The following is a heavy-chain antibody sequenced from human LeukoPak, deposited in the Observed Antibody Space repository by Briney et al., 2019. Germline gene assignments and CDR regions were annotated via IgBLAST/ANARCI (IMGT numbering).Heavy chain of an antibody. V-gene: IGHV4-31*01. CDR3: ARADDSSGYYYYYYFDY. D-gene: IGHD3-22*01. J-gene: IGHJ4*02. Sequence: PSQTLSLTCTVSGDSLSSGPYYWSWIRQPPGKGLEWIGYINYSGTTYYNPSLKSPALISIDTSKNQFSLKLSSVTAADTAVYYCARADDSSGYYYYYYFDYWGQGALITVSS. CDR1: GDSLSSGPYY. CDR2: INYSGTT.